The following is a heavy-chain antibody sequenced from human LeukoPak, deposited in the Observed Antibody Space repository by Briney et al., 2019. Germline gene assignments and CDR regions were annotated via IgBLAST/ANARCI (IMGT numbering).Heavy chain of an antibody. V-gene: IGHV1-18*01. J-gene: IGHJ5*02. CDR3: AISSNWIDVGDWFDP. Sequence: GASVKVSCKASGYIFTSYGISWVRQAPGQGLEWVGWISAYNGNTNYAQKLQGRVTMTTDTSTSTAYMELRSLRSDDTAVYYCAISSNWIDVGDWFDPSGDGTLVTVSS. D-gene: IGHD1-1*01. CDR2: ISAYNGNT. CDR1: GYIFTSYG.